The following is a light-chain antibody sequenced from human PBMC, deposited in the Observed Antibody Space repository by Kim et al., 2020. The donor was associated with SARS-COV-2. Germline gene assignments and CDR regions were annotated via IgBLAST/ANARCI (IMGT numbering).Light chain of an antibody. Sequence: SYELTQPPSVSVSPGQTASITCSGDKLGDKYACWYQQKPGQSPVLVIYQDSKRPSGIPERFSGSNSGNTATLTISGTRAMDEADYYCQAWDSSTVGFGGGTQLTVL. CDR2: QDS. V-gene: IGLV3-1*01. CDR1: KLGDKY. J-gene: IGLJ3*02. CDR3: QAWDSSTVG.